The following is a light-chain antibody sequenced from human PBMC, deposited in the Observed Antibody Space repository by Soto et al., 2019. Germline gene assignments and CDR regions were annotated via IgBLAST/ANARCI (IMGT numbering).Light chain of an antibody. CDR1: QSISSW. CDR3: QQYNNWPLT. Sequence: IQLTQTPSSLSASVGDRVTITCRASQSISSWLAWYQQKPGKAPKLLIYDASSLKSGVPARFSGSASGTVFTLTISSLQSEDFAVYYCQQYNNWPLTFGGGTKVDIK. CDR2: DAS. V-gene: IGKV1-5*01. J-gene: IGKJ4*01.